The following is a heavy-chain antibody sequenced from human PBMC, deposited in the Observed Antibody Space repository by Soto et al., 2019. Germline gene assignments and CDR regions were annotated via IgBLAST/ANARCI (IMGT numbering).Heavy chain of an antibody. J-gene: IGHJ3*02. Sequence: ASVKVSCKASGYTFTSYGISWVRQAPGQGLEWMGWISAYNGNTNYAQKLQGRVTMTTDTSTSTAYMELRGLRSDDTAVYYCAREGYCSGGSCYFGDPDIWGQGTMVTVSS. CDR3: AREGYCSGGSCYFGDPDI. V-gene: IGHV1-18*01. CDR1: GYTFTSYG. D-gene: IGHD2-15*01. CDR2: ISAYNGNT.